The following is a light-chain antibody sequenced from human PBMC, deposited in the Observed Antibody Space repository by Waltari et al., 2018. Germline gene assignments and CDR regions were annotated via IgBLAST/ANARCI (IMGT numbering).Light chain of an antibody. CDR2: DTS. J-gene: IGLJ2*01. CDR3: LLSYSGARLVV. CDR1: TGAVTSGHY. Sequence: QAVVTQEPSLTVSPGGTVTLTCGSSTGAVTSGHYPYWFQQKPGQAPRKLIYDTSNQHSWTPARFSGSLLGGKAALTLSGPQPEDEAEYYCLLSYSGARLVVFGGGTKLTVL. V-gene: IGLV7-46*01.